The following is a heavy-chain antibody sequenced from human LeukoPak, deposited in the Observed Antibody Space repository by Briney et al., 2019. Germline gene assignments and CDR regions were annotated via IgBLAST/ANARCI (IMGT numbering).Heavy chain of an antibody. CDR1: GFTFSDYY. Sequence: GGSLRLSCAASGFTFSDYYMSWIRQAPGKGLEWVSYISSSSSYTNYADSVKGRFTVSRDNAKNSLYLQMNSLRAEDTAINYCVGRVAAAGPMGYWGQGTLVTVSS. V-gene: IGHV3-11*06. D-gene: IGHD6-13*01. J-gene: IGHJ4*02. CDR2: ISSSSSYT. CDR3: VGRVAAAGPMGY.